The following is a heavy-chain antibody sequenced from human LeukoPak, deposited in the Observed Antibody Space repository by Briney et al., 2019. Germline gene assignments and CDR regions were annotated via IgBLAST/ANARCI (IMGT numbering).Heavy chain of an antibody. D-gene: IGHD3-22*01. CDR3: ASFDTSVCYDSSGYYRDAFDI. Sequence: SSETLSLTCTVPGGSISSYYWSWIRQPPGKGLEWIGYIYYSGSTNYNPSLKSRVTISVDTSKNQFSLKLSSVTAADTAVYYCASFDTSVCYDSSGYYRDAFDIWGQGTMVTVSS. V-gene: IGHV4-59*01. CDR2: IYYSGST. J-gene: IGHJ3*02. CDR1: GGSISSYY.